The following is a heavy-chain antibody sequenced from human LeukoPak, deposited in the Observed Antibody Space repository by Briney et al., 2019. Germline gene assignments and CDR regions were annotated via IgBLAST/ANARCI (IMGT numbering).Heavy chain of an antibody. J-gene: IGHJ5*02. V-gene: IGHV1-2*02. CDR3: ARELPLAFNWFDP. CDR1: GNTFTGYY. Sequence: ASVKVSCKASGNTFTGYYMHWVRQAPGQGLEWMGWINPNSGGTNYAQKFQGRVTMTRDTSISTAYMELSRLRSDDTAVYYCARELPLAFNWFDPWGQGTLVTVSS. CDR2: INPNSGGT. D-gene: IGHD2-15*01.